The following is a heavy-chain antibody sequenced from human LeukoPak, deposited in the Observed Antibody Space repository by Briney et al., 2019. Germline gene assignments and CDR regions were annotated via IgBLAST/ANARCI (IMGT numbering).Heavy chain of an antibody. CDR1: GFTFSSHW. J-gene: IGHJ4*02. Sequence: GGSLRLSCAASGFTFSSHWMSRVRQAPGKGLEWVANIKQDGSEKYYVDSVKGRFTISRDNAKNSLYLQMNSLGAEDTAVYYCARGGTELVIPTYWGQGILVTVSS. CDR2: IKQDGSEK. CDR3: ARGGTELVIPTY. D-gene: IGHD3-22*01. V-gene: IGHV3-7*01.